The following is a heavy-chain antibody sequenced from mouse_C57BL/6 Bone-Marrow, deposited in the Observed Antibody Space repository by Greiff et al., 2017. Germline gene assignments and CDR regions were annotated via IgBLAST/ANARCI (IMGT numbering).Heavy chain of an antibody. J-gene: IGHJ2*01. Sequence: QVQLQQPGAELVRPGTSVKLSCKASGYTFTSYWMHWVKQRPGQGLEWIGVIDPSDSITNYNQKFKGKATMTIDTSSSTASMQLSSLTSEDSAVYYCARERNCNFLYYFDCGGQGTTLTVSS. CDR3: ARERNCNFLYYFDC. CDR1: GYTFTSYW. CDR2: IDPSDSIT. V-gene: IGHV1-59*01. D-gene: IGHD2-1*01.